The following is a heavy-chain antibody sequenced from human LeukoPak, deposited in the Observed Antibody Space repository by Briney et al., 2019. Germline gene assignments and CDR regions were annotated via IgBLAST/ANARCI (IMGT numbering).Heavy chain of an antibody. Sequence: GGSLRLSCAASGLTFGTYGMNWVRQAPGKGLEWVSAINDDAKNTFYADSVKGRFTISRDNSKNTLYLQMSSLTVEDTAIYYCAKRVRYGSSAVYFDSWGQGTLVTVSS. J-gene: IGHJ4*02. CDR3: AKRVRYGSSAVYFDS. CDR2: INDDAKNT. V-gene: IGHV3-23*01. CDR1: GLTFGTYG. D-gene: IGHD6-6*01.